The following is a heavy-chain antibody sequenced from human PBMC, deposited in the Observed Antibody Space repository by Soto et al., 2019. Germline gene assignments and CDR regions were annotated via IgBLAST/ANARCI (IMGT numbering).Heavy chain of an antibody. V-gene: IGHV4-39*01. Sequence: QLQLQESGPGLVEPSETLSLTCTVSGGSISSSSYYWGWIRQPPGKGLEWIGSIYYSGRTYYNPSLKSRVTIPVDTSKSQFSLKLSSVTVADAAVDYWARHEVREERAFDYWGQGTLVTVSS. J-gene: IGHJ4*02. CDR1: GGSISSSSYY. D-gene: IGHD1-1*01. CDR3: ARHEVREERAFDY. CDR2: IYYSGRT.